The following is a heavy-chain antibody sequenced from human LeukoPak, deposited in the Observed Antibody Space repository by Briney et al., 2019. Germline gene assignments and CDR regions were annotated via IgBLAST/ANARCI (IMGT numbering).Heavy chain of an antibody. J-gene: IGHJ3*02. D-gene: IGHD1/OR15-1a*01. CDR1: RGSVITYS. Sequence: SETLSLTCTVSRGSVITYSWSWIRQPAGEGLEWIGRFYTNGSTNYNPSLKIRVTLSIDKSKNHFSLKLSSVTAADTAVYYCARELTLTTAFDIWGQGTVVTVSS. V-gene: IGHV4-4*07. CDR3: ARELTLTTAFDI. CDR2: FYTNGST.